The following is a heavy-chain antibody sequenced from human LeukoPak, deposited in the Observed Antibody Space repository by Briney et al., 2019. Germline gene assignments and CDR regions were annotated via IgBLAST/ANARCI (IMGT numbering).Heavy chain of an antibody. CDR3: AKTLGYCWGGSCYSGVIDY. CDR1: GFTFSNAW. Sequence: GGSLRLSCAASGFTFSNAWMSWVRQAPGKGLEWVSAISGSGGSTYYADSMKGRFTISRDNSKNTLYLQMNSLRAEDTAVYYCAKTLGYCWGGSCYSGVIDYWGQGTLVTVSS. V-gene: IGHV3-23*01. CDR2: ISGSGGST. J-gene: IGHJ4*02. D-gene: IGHD2-15*01.